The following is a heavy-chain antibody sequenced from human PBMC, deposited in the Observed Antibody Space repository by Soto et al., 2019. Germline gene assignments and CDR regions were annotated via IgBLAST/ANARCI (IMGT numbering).Heavy chain of an antibody. Sequence: PSETLSLTCTVSGGSISSSSYYWGWIRQPPGKGLEWIGSIYYSGSTYYNPSLKSRVTISVDTSKNQFSLKLSSVTAADTAVYYCARHPSSSYCSSTSCNHDAFDIWGQGTMVTVSS. CDR2: IYYSGST. D-gene: IGHD2-2*01. CDR3: ARHPSSSYCSSTSCNHDAFDI. V-gene: IGHV4-39*01. J-gene: IGHJ3*02. CDR1: GGSISSSSYY.